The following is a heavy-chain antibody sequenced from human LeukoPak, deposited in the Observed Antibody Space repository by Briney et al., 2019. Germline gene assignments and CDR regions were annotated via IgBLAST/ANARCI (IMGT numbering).Heavy chain of an antibody. CDR1: GGSISSYY. Sequence: SETLSLTCTVSGGSISSYYWSWIRQPPGKGLEWIGYIYYSGSTNYNPSLKSRVTISVDTSKNQFSLKLSSVTAADTAIYYCASRTYGSGNYYTFDYWGQGTLVTVSS. CDR3: ASRTYGSGNYYTFDY. CDR2: IYYSGST. V-gene: IGHV4-59*08. J-gene: IGHJ4*02. D-gene: IGHD3-10*01.